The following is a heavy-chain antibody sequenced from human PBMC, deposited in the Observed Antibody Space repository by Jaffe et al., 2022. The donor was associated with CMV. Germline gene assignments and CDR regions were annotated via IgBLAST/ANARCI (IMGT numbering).Heavy chain of an antibody. CDR3: AKDFPSGGSSGWGRPIDY. Sequence: EVQLAESGGGLVQPGGSLRLSCAGSGFTFTSNAMTWVRQAPGKGLEWVSYISASGSTTYYTDSVRGRFTISRDNSQNMLYLQMSSLRVDDTGIYYCAKDFPSGGSSGWGRPIDYWGQGTLVTVSS. CDR1: GFTFTSNA. CDR2: ISASGSTT. J-gene: IGHJ4*02. D-gene: IGHD6-19*01. V-gene: IGHV3-23*04.